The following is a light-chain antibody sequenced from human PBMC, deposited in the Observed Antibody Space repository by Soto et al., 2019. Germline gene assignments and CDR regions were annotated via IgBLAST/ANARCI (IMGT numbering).Light chain of an antibody. Sequence: EIVLTQSPATLSVFPGERVTLSCRASQGVGSSLAWYQQKPGQAPRLLIYGASSRATGIPDRFSGSGSGTDFTLTISRLEPEDFAVYYCQQYGSSPLNFGGGTKVDI. J-gene: IGKJ4*01. CDR2: GAS. V-gene: IGKV3-20*01. CDR1: QGVGSS. CDR3: QQYGSSPLN.